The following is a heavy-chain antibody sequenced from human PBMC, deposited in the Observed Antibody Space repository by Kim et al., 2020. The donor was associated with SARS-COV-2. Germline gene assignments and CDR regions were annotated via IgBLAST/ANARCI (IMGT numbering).Heavy chain of an antibody. CDR3: AKGRVAPFDAFDI. Sequence: GGSLRLSCAASGFTFSSYGMHWVRQAPGKGLEWVTVIWYDGSNKYYADSVKGRFTTSRDNSKNTLYLQMNSLRSEDTAVYYCAKGRVAPFDAFDIWGQGT. CDR2: IWYDGSNK. CDR1: GFTFSSYG. V-gene: IGHV3-30*02. J-gene: IGHJ3*02. D-gene: IGHD5-12*01.